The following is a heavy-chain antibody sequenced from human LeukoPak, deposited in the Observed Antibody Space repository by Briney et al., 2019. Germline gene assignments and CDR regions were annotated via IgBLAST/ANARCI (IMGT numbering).Heavy chain of an antibody. CDR2: IHSDGIGT. D-gene: IGHD2-15*01. CDR1: GFTFSSYW. Sequence: QPGGSERLSCAASGFTFSSYWMHWIRQAPGKGLVWVSRIHSDGIGTSYADSVRGRFTISRDNNKNTVYLQMNSLRAEDTAVYYCARDQGSFDYWGERPVLTVSS. CDR3: ARDQGSFDY. J-gene: IGHJ4*02. V-gene: IGHV3-74*01.